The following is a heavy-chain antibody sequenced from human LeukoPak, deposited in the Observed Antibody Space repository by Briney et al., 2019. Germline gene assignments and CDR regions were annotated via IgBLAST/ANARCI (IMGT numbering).Heavy chain of an antibody. J-gene: IGHJ4*02. CDR3: AKGSSVTTSGPYYFDL. CDR2: ISASGGST. V-gene: IGHV3-23*01. CDR1: GFTFSSYA. D-gene: IGHD4-17*01. Sequence: PGGSLRLSCAASGFTFSSYAMTWVRQAPGKGLEWVSAISASGGSTYYADSVKGRFTISRDNSKNTLYLRMDSLRAEDTAVYYCAKGSSVTTSGPYYFDLWGLGTLVTVSS.